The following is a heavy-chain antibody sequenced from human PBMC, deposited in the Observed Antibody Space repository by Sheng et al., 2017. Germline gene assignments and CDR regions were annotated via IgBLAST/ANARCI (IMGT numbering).Heavy chain of an antibody. Sequence: QVQLVQSGAEVKKPGASVKVSCKASGYTFTSYGISWVRQAPGQGLEWMGWISAYNGNTNYAQKLQGRVTMTTDTSTSTAYMELRSLRSDDTAVYYCARNLNLSYDFWSGYYCCWFDPWGQGTLVTVSS. J-gene: IGHJ5*02. V-gene: IGHV1-18*01. CDR2: ISAYNGNT. CDR3: ARNLNLSYDFWSGYYCCWFDP. D-gene: IGHD3-3*01. CDR1: GYTFTSYG.